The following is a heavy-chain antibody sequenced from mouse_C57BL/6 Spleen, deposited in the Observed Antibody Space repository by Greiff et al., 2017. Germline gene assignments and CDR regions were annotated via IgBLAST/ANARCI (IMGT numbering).Heavy chain of an antibody. CDR2: IYPGSGST. J-gene: IGHJ3*01. CDR1: GYTFTSYW. Sequence: QVQLKQPGAELVKPGASVKMSCKASGYTFTSYWITWVKQRPGQGLEWIGDIYPGSGSTNYNEKFKSKATLTVDTSSSTAYMQLSSLTSEDSAVYYCAREEDGYSWFAYWGQGTLVTVSA. CDR3: AREEDGYSWFAY. V-gene: IGHV1-55*01. D-gene: IGHD2-3*01.